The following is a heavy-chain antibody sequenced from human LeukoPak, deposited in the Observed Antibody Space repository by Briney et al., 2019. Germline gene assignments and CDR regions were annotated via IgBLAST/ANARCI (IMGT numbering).Heavy chain of an antibody. CDR3: ARDSRDSSGWYFDY. Sequence: GGSLRLSCAASGFSVSSNYMSWLRQAPGKGLEWVSVIYSGGSRYYADSVKGRFTISRDNSKNTLYLQMNSLRAEDTAVYYCARDSRDSSGWYFDYWGQGTLVTVSS. V-gene: IGHV3-53*01. CDR2: IYSGGSR. D-gene: IGHD6-19*01. J-gene: IGHJ4*02. CDR1: GFSVSSNY.